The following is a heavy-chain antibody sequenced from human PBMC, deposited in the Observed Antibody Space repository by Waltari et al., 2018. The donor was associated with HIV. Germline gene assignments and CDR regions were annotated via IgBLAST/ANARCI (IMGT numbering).Heavy chain of an antibody. Sequence: EMWFVESGGGLVQPGGFLRLSCSASAFKFRSYWRSWFRQVPGKGLEWLANINEDGSEKNYVDSLRGRFTISRDNARNTLYLQMNSLSLEDTAMYYCARGPDDCEKGVCYAFDIWGQGTMVTVSS. CDR1: AFKFRSYW. D-gene: IGHD2-8*01. V-gene: IGHV3-7*03. CDR3: ARGPDDCEKGVCYAFDI. CDR2: INEDGSEK. J-gene: IGHJ3*02.